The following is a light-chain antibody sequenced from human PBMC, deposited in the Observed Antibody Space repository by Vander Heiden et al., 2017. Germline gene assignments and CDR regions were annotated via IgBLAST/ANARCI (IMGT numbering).Light chain of an antibody. CDR3: QQDSSYRL. J-gene: IGKJ1*01. CDR1: QSVSSSY. CDR2: GAS. Sequence: EIVLTHSPGTLSLSPGERATPSCRASQSVSSSYLAWYQQKPGQAPRLHIYGASSRATGIPDRFSGSGSGTDFTLTISRLEPEDFAVYYCQQDSSYRLFGQGTKVEIK. V-gene: IGKV3-20*01.